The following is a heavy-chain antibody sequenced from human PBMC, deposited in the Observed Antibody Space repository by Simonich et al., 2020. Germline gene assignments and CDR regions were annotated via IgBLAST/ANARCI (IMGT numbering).Heavy chain of an antibody. D-gene: IGHD2-15*01. Sequence: QVQLVQSGAEVKKPGASVKVSCKASGYTFTSYGISWVRQAPGQGLEWMGWISAYNGNTNYAQKLQGRVPMTTDTSTSTAYMELRSLRSDDTAVYYCARASRGTRWYYYFDYWGQGTLVTVSS. CDR2: ISAYNGNT. J-gene: IGHJ4*02. CDR1: GYTFTSYG. CDR3: ARASRGTRWYYYFDY. V-gene: IGHV1-18*01.